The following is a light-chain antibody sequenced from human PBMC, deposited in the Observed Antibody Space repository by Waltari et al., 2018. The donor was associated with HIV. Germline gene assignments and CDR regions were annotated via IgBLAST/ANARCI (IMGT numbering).Light chain of an antibody. CDR2: EVN. Sequence: QSALTQPASVSESPGPSITISCTGTRSDVGSYEFVSWYHQHPGKAPTRRFYEVNKRPSGVSNRCSGSKSGNTAALSISGLQAEDEADYYCTSYAGSSTLFFGGGTKMTVL. V-gene: IGLV2-23*02. CDR1: RSDVGSYEF. J-gene: IGLJ2*01. CDR3: TSYAGSSTLF.